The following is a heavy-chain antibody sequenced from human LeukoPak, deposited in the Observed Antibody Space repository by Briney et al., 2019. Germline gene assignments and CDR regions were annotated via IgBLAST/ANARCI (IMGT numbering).Heavy chain of an antibody. D-gene: IGHD3-22*01. Sequence: GGSLRLSCAASEFSFSNYDMSWVRQAPGKGLEWVSAISGSGGSTYYADSVKGRFTISRDNSKNTLYLQMNSLRAEDTAVYYCAKDESPYYDSSGLDDYWGQGTLVTVSS. CDR3: AKDESPYYDSSGLDDY. CDR2: ISGSGGST. V-gene: IGHV3-23*01. J-gene: IGHJ4*02. CDR1: EFSFSNYD.